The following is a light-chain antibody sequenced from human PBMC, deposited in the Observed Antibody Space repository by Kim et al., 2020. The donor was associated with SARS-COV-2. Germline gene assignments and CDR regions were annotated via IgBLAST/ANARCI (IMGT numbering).Light chain of an antibody. CDR2: EVS. CDR3: SSYAGSNNVV. CDR1: SSDVGGYNY. Sequence: CTGTSSDVGGYNYVSWYQQHPGKAPKLMIYEVSKRPSGVPDRFSGSKSGNTASLTVSGLQAEDEADYYCSSYAGSNNVVFGGGTKLTVL. V-gene: IGLV2-8*01. J-gene: IGLJ2*01.